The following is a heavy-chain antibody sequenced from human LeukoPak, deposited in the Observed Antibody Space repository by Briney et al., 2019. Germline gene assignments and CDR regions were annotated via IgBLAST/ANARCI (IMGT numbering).Heavy chain of an antibody. D-gene: IGHD3-16*02. Sequence: SKTLSLTCTVSGGSISSYYWSWIRQPPGKGLEWIGYIYYSGSTNYNPSLKSRVTISVDTSKNQFSLKLGSVTAADTAVYYCAREGAVGVITLDDAFDIWGQGTMVTVSS. J-gene: IGHJ3*02. CDR3: AREGAVGVITLDDAFDI. CDR1: GGSISSYY. CDR2: IYYSGST. V-gene: IGHV4-59*01.